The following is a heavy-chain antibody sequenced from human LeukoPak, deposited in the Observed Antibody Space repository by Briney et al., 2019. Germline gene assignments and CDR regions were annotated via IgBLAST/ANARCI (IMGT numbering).Heavy chain of an antibody. J-gene: IGHJ4*02. CDR3: ARRGPAAAFDY. CDR2: TIPIFGSA. V-gene: IGHV1-69*13. D-gene: IGHD6-13*01. CDR1: GGTLSSYA. Sequence: GASVKVSCKVFGGTLSSYAFSWVRQAPGQGLEWLGGTIPIFGSATYAQKFQDRITVTVDESTKTAYMDLSRLSSEDTAVYYCARRGPAAAFDYWGQGTLVTVSS.